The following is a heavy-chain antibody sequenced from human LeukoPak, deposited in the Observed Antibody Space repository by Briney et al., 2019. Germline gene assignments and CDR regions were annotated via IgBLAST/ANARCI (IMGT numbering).Heavy chain of an antibody. Sequence: SETLSLTCTVSGGSITSHYWSWVRQPPGKGLEWIGYVYYSGTTNYNPSLKSRVTISVDTSKNQFSLKLTSVTPADTAVYYCARGRWELLYYYYYYMDVWGKGTTVTISS. CDR2: VYYSGTT. CDR3: ARGRWELLYYYYYYMDV. CDR1: GGSITSHY. J-gene: IGHJ6*03. V-gene: IGHV4-59*11. D-gene: IGHD1-26*01.